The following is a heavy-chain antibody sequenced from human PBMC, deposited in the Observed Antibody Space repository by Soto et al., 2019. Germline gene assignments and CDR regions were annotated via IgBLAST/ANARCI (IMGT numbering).Heavy chain of an antibody. Sequence: GGSLRLSCAASGFTFDTYTMNWVRQAPGKGLEWVSSIRSGSDYIDVADSVKGRLTISRDNSKNTLYLQMNSLRAEDTALYYCARRAFGSSRSFDIWGQGTMVTVSS. CDR2: IRSGSDYI. D-gene: IGHD6-6*01. V-gene: IGHV3-21*04. CDR1: GFTFDTYT. CDR3: ARRAFGSSRSFDI. J-gene: IGHJ3*02.